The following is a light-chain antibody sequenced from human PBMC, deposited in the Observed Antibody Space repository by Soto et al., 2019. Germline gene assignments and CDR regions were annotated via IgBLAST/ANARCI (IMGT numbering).Light chain of an antibody. Sequence: EIVLTQSPATLSLSPGERATLYCRASQIVINYLAWYQQKPGQAPRLLIYDTSNRATGIPARFSGSGSGTDFTLIISSLEPEDFAVYYCQQRANWPLTFGGGTKVEIK. CDR2: DTS. CDR3: QQRANWPLT. CDR1: QIVINY. V-gene: IGKV3-11*01. J-gene: IGKJ4*01.